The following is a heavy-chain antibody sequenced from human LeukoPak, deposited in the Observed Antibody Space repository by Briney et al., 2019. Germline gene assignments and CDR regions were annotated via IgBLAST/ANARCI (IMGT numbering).Heavy chain of an antibody. CDR3: ARNKHDSSGKIFDY. CDR2: ISYDGSEK. J-gene: IGHJ4*02. CDR1: GLTFSTYA. Sequence: PGGSLRLSCAASGLTFSTYAIHWVRQAPGKGLEWVIVISYDGSEKYYSDSVRGRFTISRDNSKNTLYLQMNSLRAEDTAIYYCARNKHDSSGKIFDYWGQGTLVTVSS. D-gene: IGHD3-22*01. V-gene: IGHV3-30-3*01.